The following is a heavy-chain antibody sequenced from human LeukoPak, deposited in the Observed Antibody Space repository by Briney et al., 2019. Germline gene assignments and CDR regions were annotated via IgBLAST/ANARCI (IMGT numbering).Heavy chain of an antibody. Sequence: GGSLRLSCAASGFTFSSHWMHWARQAPGKGLVWVSRISSDGSSTSFADSVKGRFTISRDNSKNTLYLQMNSLRAEDTAVYYCAKASNGGVTVLFDYWGQGTLVTVSS. CDR1: GFTFSSHW. D-gene: IGHD2-8*01. CDR2: ISSDGSST. J-gene: IGHJ4*02. CDR3: AKASNGGVTVLFDY. V-gene: IGHV3-74*01.